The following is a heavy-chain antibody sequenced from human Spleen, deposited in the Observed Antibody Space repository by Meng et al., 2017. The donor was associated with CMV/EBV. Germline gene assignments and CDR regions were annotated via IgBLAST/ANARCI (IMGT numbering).Heavy chain of an antibody. CDR1: GFTFSNYL. Sequence: GESLKISCAASGFTFSNYLMSWVRQAPGKGLEWVALISYDGGKKNYADSVKDRFTISRDNSKSALYLQLSSLRPDDTAVYYCAKDVTLRYFDDYYYGMDVWGQGTTVTVSS. V-gene: IGHV3-30-3*01. J-gene: IGHJ6*02. D-gene: IGHD3-9*01. CDR2: ISYDGGKK. CDR3: AKDVTLRYFDDYYYGMDV.